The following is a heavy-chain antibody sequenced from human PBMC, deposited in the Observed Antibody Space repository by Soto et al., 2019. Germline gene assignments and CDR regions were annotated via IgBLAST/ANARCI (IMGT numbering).Heavy chain of an antibody. V-gene: IGHV1-46*01. CDR3: ARDFSGPMDY. J-gene: IGHJ4*02. CDR1: GYTFTNYY. CDR2: IYPSGGNT. D-gene: IGHD3-10*01. Sequence: GASVKVSCKASGYTFTNYYMHWVRQAPGQGLEWMGIIYPSGGNTRNAQKFQGRVTMTRDTSTSTVYMELSSLRSEDTAVYYCARDFSGPMDYWGRGTLVTVSS.